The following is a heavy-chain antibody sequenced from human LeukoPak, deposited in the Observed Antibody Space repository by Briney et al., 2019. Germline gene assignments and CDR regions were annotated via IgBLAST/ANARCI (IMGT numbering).Heavy chain of an antibody. CDR1: GYTFTSYG. D-gene: IGHD3-3*01. CDR3: ARDKAWYYDFWSGYFFDY. J-gene: IGHJ4*02. CDR2: ISAYNGNT. Sequence: ASVKVSCKASGYTFTSYGISWVRQAPGQGLEWMGWISAYNGNTNYAQKLQGRVTMTTDTSTSTAYMELRSLRSDDTAVYYCARDKAWYYDFWSGYFFDYWGQGTLVTVSS. V-gene: IGHV1-18*01.